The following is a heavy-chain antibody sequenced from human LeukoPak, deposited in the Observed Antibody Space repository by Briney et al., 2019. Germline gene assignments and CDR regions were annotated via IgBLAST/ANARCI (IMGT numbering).Heavy chain of an antibody. J-gene: IGHJ4*02. CDR3: ARVPYGGNAPFDY. CDR1: GFIFSSYS. Sequence: GGSLRLSCAASGFIFSSYSMSWVRQAPGKGLEWVSYISSSSSTIYYADSVKGRFTISRDNAKNSLYLQMNSLRAEDTAVYYCARVPYGGNAPFDYWGQGTLVTVSS. D-gene: IGHD4-23*01. CDR2: ISSSSSTI. V-gene: IGHV3-48*04.